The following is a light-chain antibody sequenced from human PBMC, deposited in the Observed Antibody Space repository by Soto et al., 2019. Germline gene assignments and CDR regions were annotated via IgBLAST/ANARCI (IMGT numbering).Light chain of an antibody. Sequence: AIRMTQSPSSLSASTGDRVTITCRASQGISSYLAWYQQKPGKAPKLLIYAESTLQSGVPSKFRGSGYGKDFTLTLSCLQSEDFATYYRQQDYSYPLTFGQGTKVEIK. CDR3: QQDYSYPLT. J-gene: IGKJ1*01. CDR2: AES. V-gene: IGKV1-8*01. CDR1: QGISSY.